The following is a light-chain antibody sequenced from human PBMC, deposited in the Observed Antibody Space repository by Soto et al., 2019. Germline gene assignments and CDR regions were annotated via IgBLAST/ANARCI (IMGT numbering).Light chain of an antibody. V-gene: IGLV2-14*01. CDR1: SSDVGGYTY. CDR3: SSYTSSSTVV. Sequence: QSALTQPASVSGSPGQSITISCTGTSSDVGGYTYVSWYQQHPGKTPKLMIYEVSNRPSGVSNRFSGSKSGKTASLTISGVQAEDEADYYCSSYTSSSTVVFGGGTKLTVL. J-gene: IGLJ2*01. CDR2: EVS.